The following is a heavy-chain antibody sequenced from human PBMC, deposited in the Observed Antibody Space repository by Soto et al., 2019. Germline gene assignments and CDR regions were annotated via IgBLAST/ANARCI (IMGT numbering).Heavy chain of an antibody. V-gene: IGHV3-7*01. CDR3: ARDFVFDAFDI. CDR2: TKEDGREK. J-gene: IGHJ3*02. D-gene: IGHD3-10*01. CDR1: TFTFSTSW. Sequence: GGSLRLSWAVSTFTFSTSWMSWVRQAPGQGLEWVANTKEDGREKNHMDSVEGRLTISRDKAKKSIDLQMNRLRDEDTAVYYCARDFVFDAFDIWGQGTMVTGSS.